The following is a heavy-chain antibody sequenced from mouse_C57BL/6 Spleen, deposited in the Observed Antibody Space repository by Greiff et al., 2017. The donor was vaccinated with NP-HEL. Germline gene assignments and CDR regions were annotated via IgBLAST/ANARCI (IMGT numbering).Heavy chain of an antibody. D-gene: IGHD3-1*01. CDR1: GYTFTDYY. Sequence: VQLQQSGPVLVKPGASVKMSCKASGYTFTDYYMNWVKQSHGKSLEWIGVINPYNGGTSYNQKFKGKATLTVDKSSSTAYMELNSLTSEDSAVYYCARKAGYEGYFDYWGQGTTLTVSS. J-gene: IGHJ2*01. CDR2: INPYNGGT. CDR3: ARKAGYEGYFDY. V-gene: IGHV1-19*01.